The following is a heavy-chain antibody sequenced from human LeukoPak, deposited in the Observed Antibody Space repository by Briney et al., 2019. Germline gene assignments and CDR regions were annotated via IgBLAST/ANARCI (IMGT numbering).Heavy chain of an antibody. Sequence: ASVKVSCKASGYTFTSYYMHWVRQAPGQGLEWMGIINTSGGSTNYAQKLQGRVTMTRDTSTSTVYMELSSLRSEDTAVYYCAGSCSGGSCYSSYYYYYMDVWGKGTTVTVSS. J-gene: IGHJ6*03. V-gene: IGHV1-46*04. CDR1: GYTFTSYY. CDR2: INTSGGST. CDR3: AGSCSGGSCYSSYYYYYMDV. D-gene: IGHD2-15*01.